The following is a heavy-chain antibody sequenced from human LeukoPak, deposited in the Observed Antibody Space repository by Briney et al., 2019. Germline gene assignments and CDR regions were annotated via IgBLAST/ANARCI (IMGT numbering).Heavy chain of an antibody. V-gene: IGHV3-33*01. J-gene: IGHJ5*02. CDR3: ARGYYGPGSWFDP. CDR1: GFTFSSYG. Sequence: GGSLRLSCAASGFTFSSYGMHWVRQAPGKGLEWVAVIWYDGSNKYYADSVKGRFTISRDNSKNTLYLQMNSLRAEDTAVYYCARGYYGPGSWFDPWGQGTLVTVSS. CDR2: IWYDGSNK. D-gene: IGHD3-10*01.